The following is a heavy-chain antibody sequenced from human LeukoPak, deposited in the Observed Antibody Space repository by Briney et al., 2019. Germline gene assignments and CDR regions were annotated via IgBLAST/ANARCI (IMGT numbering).Heavy chain of an antibody. CDR3: AKDIGVAVAGRPGYYYYGMDV. V-gene: IGHV3-74*01. CDR1: GFTFSSYW. CDR2: INTDGSST. D-gene: IGHD6-19*01. Sequence: GGSLRLSCAASGFTFSSYWMHWVRQAPGKGLVWVSRINTDGSSTSYADSVKGRFTISRDNAKNSLYLQMNSLRAEDTALYYCAKDIGVAVAGRPGYYYYGMDVWGQGTTVTVSS. J-gene: IGHJ6*02.